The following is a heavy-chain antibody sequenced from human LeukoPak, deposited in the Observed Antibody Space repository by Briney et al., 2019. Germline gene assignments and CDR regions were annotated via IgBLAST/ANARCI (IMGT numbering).Heavy chain of an antibody. CDR1: GFTFNRHG. Sequence: GGSLRLSCAPSGFTFNRHGMSWVRQAPGKGLEWVANIKQDGSEKYYVDSVKGRFTISRDNAKNSLYLQMNSLRAEDTAVYYCARVSGLYDSSGYEDWGQGTLVTVSS. D-gene: IGHD3-22*01. CDR2: IKQDGSEK. CDR3: ARVSGLYDSSGYED. J-gene: IGHJ4*02. V-gene: IGHV3-7*01.